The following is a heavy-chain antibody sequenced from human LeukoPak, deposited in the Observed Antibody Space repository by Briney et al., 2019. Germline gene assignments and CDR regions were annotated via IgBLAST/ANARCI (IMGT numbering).Heavy chain of an antibody. Sequence: PSETLSLTCTVSGGYISSTSYFRGWVRQPPGEGLEWIGSIYYGGRTYYNPSLKSRVTVSVDTSKNHISLTVRSVTAADTAVYYCARQIPDERGYYQYYFDYWGQGTLVTVSS. V-gene: IGHV4-39*01. D-gene: IGHD3-22*01. CDR2: IYYGGRT. J-gene: IGHJ4*02. CDR1: GGYISSTSYF. CDR3: ARQIPDERGYYQYYFDY.